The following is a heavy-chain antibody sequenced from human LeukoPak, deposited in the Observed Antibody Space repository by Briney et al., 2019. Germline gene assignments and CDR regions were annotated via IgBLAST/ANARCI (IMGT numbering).Heavy chain of an antibody. CDR2: IYPGDPDT. CDR1: GYTFSTYW. J-gene: IGHJ4*02. D-gene: IGHD6-6*01. V-gene: IGHV5-51*01. Sequence: GESLKISCKGSGYTFSTYWIGWVRQMPGKGLEWMGIIYPGDPDTKYSPSFQGQVTISADKSISTAYLQWSSLKASDTAMYYCAKVGPHSSSSYFDYWGQGTLVTVSS. CDR3: AKVGPHSSSSYFDY.